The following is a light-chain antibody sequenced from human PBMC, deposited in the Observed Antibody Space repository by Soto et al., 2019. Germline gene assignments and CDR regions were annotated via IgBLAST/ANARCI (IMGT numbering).Light chain of an antibody. J-gene: IGKJ4*01. Sequence: EILLTQYPGTLSLSPGERAALSCRASQSVSNNYLAWYQQKPGQAPRLLIYGASSRATGIPDRFSGSGSGTDFTLTISRLESEDFAVYHCQQYGSPPLTFAGGT. V-gene: IGKV3-20*01. CDR2: GAS. CDR3: QQYGSPPLT. CDR1: QSVSNNY.